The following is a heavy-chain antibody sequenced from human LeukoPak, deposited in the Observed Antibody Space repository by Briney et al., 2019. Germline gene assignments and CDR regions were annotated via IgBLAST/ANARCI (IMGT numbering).Heavy chain of an antibody. D-gene: IGHD3-3*01. CDR2: MNPNSGNT. CDR3: ARGPVLRFLEWLLPYYFDY. Sequence: ASVKVSCKASGYTFTSYDINWVRQATGQGLEWMGWMNPNSGNTGYAQKFQGRVTITRNTSISTAYMELSSLRSEDTAVYYCARGPVLRFLEWLLPYYFDYWGQGTLVTVSS. J-gene: IGHJ4*02. CDR1: GYTFTSYD. V-gene: IGHV1-8*03.